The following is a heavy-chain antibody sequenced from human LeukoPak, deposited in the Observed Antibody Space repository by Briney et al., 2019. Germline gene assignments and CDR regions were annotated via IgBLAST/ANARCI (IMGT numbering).Heavy chain of an antibody. CDR3: ARVRITFGGVIVKYYFDY. Sequence: PSETLSLTCAVYGGSFSGYYWSWIRQPPGKGLEWIGEINHSGSTNYNPSLKSRVTISVDTSKNQFSLKLSSVTAADTAVYYCARVRITFGGVIVKYYFDYWGQGTLVTVSS. V-gene: IGHV4-34*01. CDR2: INHSGST. D-gene: IGHD3-16*02. CDR1: GGSFSGYY. J-gene: IGHJ4*02.